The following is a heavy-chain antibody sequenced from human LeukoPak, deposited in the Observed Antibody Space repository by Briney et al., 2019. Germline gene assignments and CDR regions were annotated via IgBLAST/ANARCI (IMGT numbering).Heavy chain of an antibody. CDR1: RLPFCRYA. CDR3: ARGHYGLDV. J-gene: IGHJ6*02. Sequence: GGSLRLSCAVSRLPFCRYAMHWVRRAPGKGLEWVAVISYDGSNKYYADSVKGRFTISRDNSKNTLYLQMNSLRAEDTAVYYGARGHYGLDVWGPGTTVTVSS. V-gene: IGHV3-30*04. CDR2: ISYDGSNK.